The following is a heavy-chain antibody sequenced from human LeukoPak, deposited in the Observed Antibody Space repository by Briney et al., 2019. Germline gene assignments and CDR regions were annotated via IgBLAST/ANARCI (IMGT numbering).Heavy chain of an antibody. V-gene: IGHV3-7*03. Sequence: GGSLRLSCAAPGFTFSTYSMTWVRQVPGQGLEWVANIKQDGSEKYYVDSVKGRFTISRDNAKNSLYLQMNSLRAEDTAVYYCAKDFNIVVVTAIHYWGQGTLVTVSS. CDR1: GFTFSTYS. D-gene: IGHD2-21*02. J-gene: IGHJ4*02. CDR3: AKDFNIVVVTAIHY. CDR2: IKQDGSEK.